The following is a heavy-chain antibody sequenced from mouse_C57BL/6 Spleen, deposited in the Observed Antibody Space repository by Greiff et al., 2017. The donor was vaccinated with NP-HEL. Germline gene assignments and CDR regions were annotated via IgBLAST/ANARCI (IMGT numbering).Heavy chain of an antibody. Sequence: EVQLQQSGPELVKPGASVKISCKASGYTFTDYYMNWVKQSHGKSLEWIGDINPNNGGTSYNQKFKGKATLTVDKSSSTAYMELRSLPSEDSAVYYCARSYYYGPFYAMDYWGQGTSVTVSS. J-gene: IGHJ4*01. D-gene: IGHD1-1*01. CDR2: INPNNGGT. V-gene: IGHV1-26*01. CDR1: GYTFTDYY. CDR3: ARSYYYGPFYAMDY.